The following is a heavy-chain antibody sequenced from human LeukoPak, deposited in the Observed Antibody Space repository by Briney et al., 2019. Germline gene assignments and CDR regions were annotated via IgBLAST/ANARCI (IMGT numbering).Heavy chain of an antibody. CDR1: GLAFSDYW. Sequence: GGSLRLSCAASGLAFSDYWMTWVRQAPGKGPEWVANIKQDGSQRYYVDSVRDRFTISRDNAKNSLFLQMNGLRAEDTAVYYCARRGGSSSRRSPIGYWGQGTLVTVSS. CDR3: ARRGGSSSRRSPIGY. J-gene: IGHJ4*02. CDR2: IKQDGSQR. D-gene: IGHD6-6*01. V-gene: IGHV3-7*01.